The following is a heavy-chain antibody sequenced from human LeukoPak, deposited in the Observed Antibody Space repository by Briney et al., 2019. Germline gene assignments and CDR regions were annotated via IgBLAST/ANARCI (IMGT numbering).Heavy chain of an antibody. CDR1: GGSISSSSYY. CDR2: IYYSGST. Sequence: SETLSLTCTVSGGSISSSSYYWGWIRQPPGKGLEWIGYIYYSGSTNYNPSLKSRVTISVDTSKNQFSLKLSSVTAADTAVYYCARGPSPGYFGYWGQGTLVTVSS. V-gene: IGHV4-61*05. CDR3: ARGPSPGYFGY. J-gene: IGHJ4*02.